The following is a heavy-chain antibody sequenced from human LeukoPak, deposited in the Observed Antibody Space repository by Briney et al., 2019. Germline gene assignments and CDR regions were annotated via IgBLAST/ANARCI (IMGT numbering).Heavy chain of an antibody. D-gene: IGHD3-3*01. CDR2: IYRDDDK. V-gene: IGHV2-5*02. CDR3: AHCSATIFGVGRFDP. CDR1: GFSLSTSGVG. J-gene: IGHJ5*02. Sequence: SGPTLVNPTQTLTLTCTFSGFSLSTSGVGVGWIRQPPGKALEWLALIYRDDDKRYSPSLKSRLTITKDTSKNQVVLTMTNMDPVDTATYYCAHCSATIFGVGRFDPWGQGTLVTVSS.